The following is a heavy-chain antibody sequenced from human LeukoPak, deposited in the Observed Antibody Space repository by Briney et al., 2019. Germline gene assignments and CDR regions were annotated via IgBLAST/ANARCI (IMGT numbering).Heavy chain of an antibody. CDR1: GGSISSGDYY. V-gene: IGHV4-30-4*01. J-gene: IGHJ6*02. Sequence: SQTLSLTCTVSGGSISSGDYYWSWIRQPPGKGLEWIGYIYYSGSTYYNPSLKSRVTISVDTSKNQFSLKLSSVTAADAAVYYCARDLTMVRGAHGGMDVWGQGTTVTVSS. CDR2: IYYSGST. CDR3: ARDLTMVRGAHGGMDV. D-gene: IGHD3-10*01.